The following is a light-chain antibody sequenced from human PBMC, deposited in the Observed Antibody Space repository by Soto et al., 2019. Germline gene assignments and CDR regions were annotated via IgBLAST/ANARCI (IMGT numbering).Light chain of an antibody. J-gene: IGLJ2*01. CDR1: SSNIESNF. CDR3: TVWDHSLRGRL. V-gene: IGLV1-47*01. CDR2: RNN. Sequence: QSVLTQPPSASGTPGQRVTISCSGSSSNIESNFVYWYQQFPGTAPRLLIYRNNQRPSGVPDRFSGSKSGTSASLAISALRSEDEADYYCTVWDHSLRGRLFGGGTKVTVL.